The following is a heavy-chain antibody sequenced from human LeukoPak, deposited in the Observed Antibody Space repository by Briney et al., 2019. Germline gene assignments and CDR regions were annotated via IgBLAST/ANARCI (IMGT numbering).Heavy chain of an antibody. J-gene: IGHJ5*02. D-gene: IGHD4-17*01. CDR1: GYTFSNYG. Sequence: ASVKVSCKASGYTFSNYGISWLRQAPGQGPEWMGWISVYSGKTDYAQKFQGRVTMTRDTSTSTAYMELRSLISDDTAVYYCARARRGDYDAFGWFDPWGQGTLVTVSS. CDR2: ISVYSGKT. V-gene: IGHV1-18*01. CDR3: ARARRGDYDAFGWFDP.